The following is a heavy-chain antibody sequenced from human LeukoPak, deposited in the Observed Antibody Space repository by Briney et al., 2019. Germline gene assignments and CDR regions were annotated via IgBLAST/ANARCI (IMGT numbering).Heavy chain of an antibody. CDR1: GFTFSSYA. V-gene: IGHV3-30-3*01. D-gene: IGHD6-13*01. CDR3: ATQQLEDCDY. CDR2: ISYDGSNK. Sequence: PGGSLRLSCAASGFTFSSYAMHWVRQAPGKGLEWVAVISYDGSNKYYADSVKGRFTISRDNSKNTLYLQMNSLRAEDTAVYYCATQQLEDCDYWGQGTLVTVSS. J-gene: IGHJ4*02.